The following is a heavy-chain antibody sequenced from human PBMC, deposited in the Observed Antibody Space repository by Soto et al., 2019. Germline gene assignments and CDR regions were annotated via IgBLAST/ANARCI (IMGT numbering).Heavy chain of an antibody. V-gene: IGHV1-3*01. J-gene: IGHJ3*02. D-gene: IGHD3-16*02. CDR3: ARHNLYDYIWGSYRYTDAFDI. Sequence: ASVKVSCKASGYTFTSYAMHWVRQAPGQRLEWMGWINAGNGNTKYSQKFQGRVTITRDTSASTAYMELRSLRSDDTAVYYCARHNLYDYIWGSYRYTDAFDIWGQGTMVTVSS. CDR1: GYTFTSYA. CDR2: INAGNGNT.